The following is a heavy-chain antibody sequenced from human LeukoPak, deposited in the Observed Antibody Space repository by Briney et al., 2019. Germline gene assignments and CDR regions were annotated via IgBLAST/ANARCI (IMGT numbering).Heavy chain of an antibody. CDR2: INSDGSST. V-gene: IGHV3-74*01. CDR3: ARDSVQLERVDY. J-gene: IGHJ4*02. Sequence: PGGSLRLSCAASTLTFSNYWMHWVRQAPGKGLVWVSRINSDGSSTSYADSVKGRFTISRDNAKNTLYLQMNSLRAEDTAVYYCARDSVQLERVDYWGQGTLVTVSS. D-gene: IGHD1-1*01. CDR1: TLTFSNYW.